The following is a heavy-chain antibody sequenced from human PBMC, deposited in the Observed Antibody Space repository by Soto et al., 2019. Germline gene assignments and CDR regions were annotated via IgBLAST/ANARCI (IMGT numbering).Heavy chain of an antibody. Sequence: PGGSLRLSCAASGFTVRSNYMSWVRQAPGKGLEWASVIYSGGSTYYADSVKGRFTISRDNSRNTLFLQMNSLRAEDTAVYYCTRALLPTSGAFDYCGQGALVTVSS. V-gene: IGHV3-66*01. CDR2: IYSGGST. J-gene: IGHJ4*02. CDR1: GFTVRSNY. CDR3: TRALLPTSGAFDY. D-gene: IGHD1-26*01.